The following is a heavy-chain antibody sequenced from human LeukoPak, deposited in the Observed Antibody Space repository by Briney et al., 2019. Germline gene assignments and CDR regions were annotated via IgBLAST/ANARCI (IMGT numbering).Heavy chain of an antibody. Sequence: GGSLRLSCADSGFTLSYTWMTWVRQAPGKGLEWGASLREDGRLKRAVESVRGRFSISRDNAKNSVYLQMDRLRAEDTGVYYCARVRTKGQAFDDWGQGTLVSVSS. V-gene: IGHV3-7*01. CDR2: LREDGRLK. CDR1: GFTLSYTW. CDR3: ARVRTKGQAFDD. J-gene: IGHJ4*02.